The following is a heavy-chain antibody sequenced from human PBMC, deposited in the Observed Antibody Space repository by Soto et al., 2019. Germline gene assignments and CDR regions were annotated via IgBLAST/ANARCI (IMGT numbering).Heavy chain of an antibody. CDR1: GFTFSSYS. CDR3: ARDNPRGWFGEDRDAFDI. Sequence: PGGSLRLSCAASGFTFSSYSMNWVRQAPGKGLEWVSYISSSSSTIYYADSVKGRFTISRDNAKNSLYLQMNSLRAEDTAVYYCARDNPRGWFGEDRDAFDIWGQGTMVTVSS. CDR2: ISSSSSTI. V-gene: IGHV3-48*01. D-gene: IGHD3-10*01. J-gene: IGHJ3*02.